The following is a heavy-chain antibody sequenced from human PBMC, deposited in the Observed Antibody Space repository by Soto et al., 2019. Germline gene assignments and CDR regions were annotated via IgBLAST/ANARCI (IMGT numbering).Heavy chain of an antibody. V-gene: IGHV2-5*02. CDR2: IYWDDDK. J-gene: IGHJ6*02. CDR3: APSVPSHSYYGMDV. Sequence: SGPTLVHPTHTAALPCPCAGFLLSTRGVGVGWIRQPPGKALEWLALIYWDDDKRYSPSLKSRLTITKDTSKNQVVLTMTNMDPVDTATYYCAPSVPSHSYYGMDVWGQGT. CDR1: GFLLSTRGVG.